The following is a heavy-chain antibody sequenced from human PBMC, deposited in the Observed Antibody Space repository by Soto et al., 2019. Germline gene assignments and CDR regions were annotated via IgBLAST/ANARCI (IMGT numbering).Heavy chain of an antibody. Sequence: QVQLVESGGGVVQPGRSLRLSCAASGFTFSSYAMHWVRQAPGKGLEWVAVISYDGSNKYYADSVKGRFTISRDNSKNTLYLQMNSLRAEDTAVYYCARGSLVRDAFDIWGQGTMVTVSS. V-gene: IGHV3-30-3*01. D-gene: IGHD6-13*01. J-gene: IGHJ3*02. CDR3: ARGSLVRDAFDI. CDR1: GFTFSSYA. CDR2: ISYDGSNK.